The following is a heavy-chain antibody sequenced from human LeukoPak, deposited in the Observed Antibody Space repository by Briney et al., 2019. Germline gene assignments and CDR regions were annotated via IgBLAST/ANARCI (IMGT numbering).Heavy chain of an antibody. D-gene: IGHD6-19*01. V-gene: IGHV3-23*01. J-gene: IGHJ3*02. Sequence: GGSLRLSCTVSGFTFGDYAMNWVRQAPGRGLEWVSTISGSGGSTYYADSVKGRFTISRDNSKNTLYLQMNSLRAEDTAVYYCAKAVAGTPNDAFDIWGQGTMVTVSS. CDR1: GFTFGDYA. CDR2: ISGSGGST. CDR3: AKAVAGTPNDAFDI.